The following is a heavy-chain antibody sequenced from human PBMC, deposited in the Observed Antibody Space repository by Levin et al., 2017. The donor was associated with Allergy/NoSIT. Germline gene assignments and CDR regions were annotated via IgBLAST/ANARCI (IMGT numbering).Heavy chain of an antibody. J-gene: IGHJ5*02. CDR3: ARVRAGYSSSWYENNWFDP. V-gene: IGHV1-2*02. CDR2: INPNSGGT. D-gene: IGHD6-13*01. Sequence: ASVKVSCKASGYTFTGYYMHWVRQAPGQGLEWMGWINPNSGGTNYAQKFQGRVTMTRDTSISTAYMELSRLRSDDTAVYYCARVRAGYSSSWYENNWFDPWGQGTLVTVSS. CDR1: GYTFTGYY.